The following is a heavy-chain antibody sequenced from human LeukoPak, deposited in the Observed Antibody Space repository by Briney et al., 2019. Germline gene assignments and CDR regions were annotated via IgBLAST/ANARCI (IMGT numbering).Heavy chain of an antibody. CDR2: IISKTGGGTT. D-gene: IGHD3-22*01. V-gene: IGHV3-15*01. Sequence: GGSLRLSCAASGFAFTNVWMSWVRQTPGKGLEWVGRIISKTGGGTTDYAAPVKGRFTISRDDSKNTLYLHMNSLRAEDTAIYYCAKDRTHRRYYDSSGYYNQYDCWGQGTLVTVSS. J-gene: IGHJ4*02. CDR3: AKDRTHRRYYDSSGYYNQYDC. CDR1: GFAFTNVW.